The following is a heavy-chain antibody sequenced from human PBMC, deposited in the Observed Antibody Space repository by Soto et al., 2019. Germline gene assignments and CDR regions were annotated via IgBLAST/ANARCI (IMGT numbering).Heavy chain of an antibody. V-gene: IGHV1-2*02. CDR1: GYTFTDYY. CDR2: INPKNGDT. J-gene: IGHJ4*02. Sequence: GASVKVSCKASGYTFTDYYIHWVRQAPGQGLEWMGWINPKNGDTKYSQKFQGRVAITRDTSASTAYMALTSLGSEDTAVYHCAGGYCSSTSCQYYFDFWGQGTLVTVSS. D-gene: IGHD2-2*01. CDR3: AGGYCSSTSCQYYFDF.